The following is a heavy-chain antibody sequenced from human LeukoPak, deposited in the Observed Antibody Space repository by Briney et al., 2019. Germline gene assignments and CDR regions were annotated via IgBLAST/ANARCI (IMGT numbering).Heavy chain of an antibody. D-gene: IGHD2-21*01. Sequence: SETLSLTCTVSGGSISSSSYYWGWIRQPPGKGLERIGSIYYSGSTYYNPSLKSRLTISVDTSHNQFSLTLSSVTAAVTAVYYCATAYCGGECYALYYYYYMDVWRKGTTVTVSS. J-gene: IGHJ6*03. CDR2: IYYSGST. CDR1: GGSISSSSYY. V-gene: IGHV4-39*07. CDR3: ATAYCGGECYALYYYYYMDV.